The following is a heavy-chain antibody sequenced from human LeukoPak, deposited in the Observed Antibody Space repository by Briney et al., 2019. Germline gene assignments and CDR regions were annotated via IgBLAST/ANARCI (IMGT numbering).Heavy chain of an antibody. J-gene: IGHJ4*02. D-gene: IGHD3-10*01. CDR2: IYYSGST. CDR1: GSSISSRSYY. V-gene: IGHV4-39*01. Sequence: SETLSLTRTVSGSSISSRSYYWGWIRQPPGKGLEWIGSIYYSGSTYYNPSLKSRVTISVDTSKNQFSLKLSSVTAADTAVYYCARHPSMVRGVSFDYWGQGTLVTVSS. CDR3: ARHPSMVRGVSFDY.